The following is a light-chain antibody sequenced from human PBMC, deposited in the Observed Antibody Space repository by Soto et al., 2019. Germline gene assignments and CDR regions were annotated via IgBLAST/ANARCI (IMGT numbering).Light chain of an antibody. Sequence: EIVLTQSPGTLSLSPGERATLSCRASQSVYRSCLAWYQQKPGQAPSLLIYGASSRATGIPDRFSGSGSGTDFTLTISRLEPEDVAVYYCQQYGTTPGTFGQGTKLEIK. CDR1: QSVYRSC. CDR2: GAS. CDR3: QQYGTTPGT. J-gene: IGKJ2*01. V-gene: IGKV3-20*01.